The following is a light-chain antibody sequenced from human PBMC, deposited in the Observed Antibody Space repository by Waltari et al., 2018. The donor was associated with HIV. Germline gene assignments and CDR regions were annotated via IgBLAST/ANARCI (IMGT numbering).Light chain of an antibody. J-gene: IGKJ1*01. Sequence: DIVLTQSPATLSVSPGEGATLSCRASQSVGSNLAWYQQKPGQAPRLLIDVSSTRATGTPARFSGSGSGTEFTLTISSLQSEDFAVYYCQQYYTTSWTFGQCTKVEIK. CDR2: VSS. CDR3: QQYYTTSWT. CDR1: QSVGSN. V-gene: IGKV3-15*01.